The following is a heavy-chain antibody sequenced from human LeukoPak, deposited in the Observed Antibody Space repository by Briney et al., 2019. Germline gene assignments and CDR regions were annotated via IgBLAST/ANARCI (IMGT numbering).Heavy chain of an antibody. V-gene: IGHV3-30*18. D-gene: IGHD3-16*01. CDR2: ISYDGSNK. Sequence: PGGSLRLSCAASGFTFSSYGMHWVRQAPGKGLEWVAVISYDGSNKYYADSVKGRFTISRDNSKNTLYLQMNSLRAEDTAVYYCAKRPIPMMYYFDYWGQGTLVTVSS. CDR1: GFTFSSYG. J-gene: IGHJ4*02. CDR3: AKRPIPMMYYFDY.